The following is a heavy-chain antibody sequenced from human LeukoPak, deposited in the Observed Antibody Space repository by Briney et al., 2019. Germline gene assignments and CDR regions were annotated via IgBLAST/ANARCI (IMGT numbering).Heavy chain of an antibody. J-gene: IGHJ5*02. V-gene: IGHV5-51*01. Sequence: GESLKISCKGSGFSFSSYWIAWVRQMPGKGLEWMGMIYPGDSDTTYSPAFQGQVTISADTSISTVYLQWTCLRASDTAIYYCARHPRYDTSSAYFDPWGQGTLVTVSS. D-gene: IGHD3-3*01. CDR2: IYPGDSDT. CDR1: GFSFSSYW. CDR3: ARHPRYDTSSAYFDP.